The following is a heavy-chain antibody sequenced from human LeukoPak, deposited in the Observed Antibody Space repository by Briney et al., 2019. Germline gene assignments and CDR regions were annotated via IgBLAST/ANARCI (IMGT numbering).Heavy chain of an antibody. Sequence: SVKVSCKASGGTFISYAISWVRQAPGQGLEWMGRIIPIFGTANYAQKFQGRVTITTDESTSTAYMELSSLRSEDTAVYYCASSPSGRSWFDYWGQGTLVTVSS. CDR3: ASSPSGRSWFDY. J-gene: IGHJ4*02. CDR1: GGTFISYA. CDR2: IIPIFGTA. D-gene: IGHD1-26*01. V-gene: IGHV1-69*05.